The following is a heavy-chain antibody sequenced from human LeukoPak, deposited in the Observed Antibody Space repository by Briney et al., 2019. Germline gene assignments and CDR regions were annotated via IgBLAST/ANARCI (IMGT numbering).Heavy chain of an antibody. CDR3: AGSGGFYYFDY. J-gene: IGHJ4*02. Sequence: SVKVSCKASGYTFTNYYFHWVRQAPGQRLEWMGIINPSGGSTTYAQKFQGKITMTTDTSTSTVYMELSSLRSEDTAVYYCAGSGGFYYFDYWGQGTLVTASS. V-gene: IGHV1-46*01. CDR1: GYTFTNYY. D-gene: IGHD1-26*01. CDR2: INPSGGST.